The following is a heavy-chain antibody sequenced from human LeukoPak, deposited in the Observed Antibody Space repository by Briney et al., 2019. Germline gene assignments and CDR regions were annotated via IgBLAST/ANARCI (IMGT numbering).Heavy chain of an antibody. V-gene: IGHV4-39*01. D-gene: IGHD1-26*01. CDR3: ARIVGASDY. CDR2: IYYSGST. CDR1: GGSISSSSDY. J-gene: IGHJ4*02. Sequence: PSETLSLPCTVSGGSISSSSDYWGWSRQPPGEGLEWIGSIYYSGSTYYTPSLKSRVTISVDTSKNQFSLKLSSVTAADTAVYYCARIVGASDYWGQGTLVTVSS.